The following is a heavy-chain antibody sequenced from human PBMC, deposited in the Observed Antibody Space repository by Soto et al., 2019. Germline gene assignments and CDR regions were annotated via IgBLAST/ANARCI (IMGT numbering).Heavy chain of an antibody. J-gene: IGHJ6*02. Sequence: SLTCTVSGGSISSYYWSWIRQPPGKGLEWIGYIYYSGSTNYNPSLKRRVTISVDTSKNQFSLKLSSVTAADTAVYYCASSMVGGVRRVNSYAMDVSGHGTTVSVSS. CDR3: ASSMVGGVRRVNSYAMDV. D-gene: IGHD3-10*01. CDR2: IYYSGST. CDR1: GGSISSYY. V-gene: IGHV4-59*01.